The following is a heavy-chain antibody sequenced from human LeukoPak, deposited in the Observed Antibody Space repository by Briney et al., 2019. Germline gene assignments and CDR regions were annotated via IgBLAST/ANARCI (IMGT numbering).Heavy chain of an antibody. V-gene: IGHV3-33*01. J-gene: IGHJ5*02. D-gene: IGHD5-12*01. CDR1: GFTFNIHG. CDR3: ARGGGATIWDNWFDP. CDR2: IWYEGRSK. Sequence: GGSPRLSCAASGFTFNIHGMHWVRQAPGKGLEWVAGIWYEGRSKYYVDSVKGRFTISRDNSKNTLYLQMNSLRVEDTAVYYCARGGGATIWDNWFDPWGQGTPVTVSS.